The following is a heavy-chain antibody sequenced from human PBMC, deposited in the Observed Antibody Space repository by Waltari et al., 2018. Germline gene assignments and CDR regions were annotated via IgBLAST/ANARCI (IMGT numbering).Heavy chain of an antibody. V-gene: IGHV1-46*01. D-gene: IGHD3-3*01. CDR1: GYTVTSYY. J-gene: IGHJ6*02. CDR3: ARSGYYYYYGMDV. CDR2: INPSGGST. Sequence: QVQLVQSGAEVKKPGASVKVSCKASGYTVTSYYMYWVRQAPGQGLEWMGIINPSGGSTSYAQKFQGRVTMTRDTSTSTVYMELSSLRSEDMAVYYCARSGYYYYYGMDVWGQGTTVTVSS.